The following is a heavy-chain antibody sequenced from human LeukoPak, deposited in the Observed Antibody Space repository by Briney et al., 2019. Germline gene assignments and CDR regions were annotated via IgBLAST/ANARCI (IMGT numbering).Heavy chain of an antibody. CDR3: ASQAYYDILTGYYNFRAFDY. CDR1: GYTFTSYY. J-gene: IGHJ4*02. V-gene: IGHV1-69*06. CDR2: IIPIFGTA. D-gene: IGHD3-9*01. Sequence: ASVKVSCKASGYTFTSYYMHWVRQAPGQGLEWMGGIIPIFGTANYAQKFQGRVTITADKSTSTAYMELSSLRSEDTAVYYCASQAYYDILTGYYNFRAFDYWGQGTLVTVSS.